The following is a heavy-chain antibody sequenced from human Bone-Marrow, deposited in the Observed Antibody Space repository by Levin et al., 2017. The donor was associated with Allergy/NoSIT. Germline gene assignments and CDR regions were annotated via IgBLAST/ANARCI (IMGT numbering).Heavy chain of an antibody. CDR2: IKKDGTEI. D-gene: IGHD4/OR15-4a*01. V-gene: IGHV3-7*01. J-gene: IGHJ4*02. Sequence: GGSLRLSCAASGFPFSTYWMYWVRQAPGKGLEWVSNIKKDGTEIHYLDSVKGRFTISRDNAKNSLYLQMNSLRAEDTAMYYCAALDYGVDYWGQGTRVTVSS. CDR1: GFPFSTYW. CDR3: AALDYGVDY.